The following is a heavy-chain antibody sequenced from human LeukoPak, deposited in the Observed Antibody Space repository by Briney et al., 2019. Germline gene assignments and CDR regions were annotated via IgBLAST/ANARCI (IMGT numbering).Heavy chain of an antibody. V-gene: IGHV3-74*01. D-gene: IGHD6-13*01. CDR2: IKSDGSST. J-gene: IGHJ4*02. Sequence: PGGSLRLSCAASGFTFSSYWMHWVRQAPGKGLVWVSRIKSDGSSTSYADSVKGRFTISRDNAKNSLYLQMNSLRAEDTAVYYCARVYSSSWYNWGQGTLVTVSS. CDR3: ARVYSSSWYN. CDR1: GFTFSSYW.